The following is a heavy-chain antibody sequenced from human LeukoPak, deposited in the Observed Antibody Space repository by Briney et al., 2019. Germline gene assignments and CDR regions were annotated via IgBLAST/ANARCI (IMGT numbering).Heavy chain of an antibody. J-gene: IGHJ4*02. CDR2: INPNSGGT. V-gene: IGHV1-2*02. Sequence: ASVKVSCKASGYTFTSYDINWVRQAPGQGLEWMGWINPNSGGTNYAQKFQGRVTMTRDTSISAAYMELSRLRSDDSAVYYCASRSTSSSGYYWGQGTLVTVSS. CDR3: ASRSTSSSGYY. CDR1: GYTFTSYD. D-gene: IGHD6-13*01.